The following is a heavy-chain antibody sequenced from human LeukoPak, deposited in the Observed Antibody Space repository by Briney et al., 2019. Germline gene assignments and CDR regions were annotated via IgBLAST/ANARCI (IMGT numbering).Heavy chain of an antibody. CDR1: GYTFTSYA. D-gene: IGHD3-16*02. V-gene: IGHV1-3*01. Sequence: ASVKVSCKASGYTFTSYAMHWVRQAPGQRLEWMGWINAGNGNTKYSQKFQGRVTITRDTSASTAYMELSSLRSEDTAVYYRARPYDYVWGSYRYTLDYWGQGTLVTVSS. J-gene: IGHJ4*02. CDR3: ARPYDYVWGSYRYTLDY. CDR2: INAGNGNT.